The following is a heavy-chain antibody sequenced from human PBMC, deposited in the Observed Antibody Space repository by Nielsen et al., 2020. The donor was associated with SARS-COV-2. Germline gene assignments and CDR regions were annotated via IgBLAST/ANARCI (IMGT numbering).Heavy chain of an antibody. CDR3: AKEGVDTQYYFDY. CDR2: INNDGSIT. Sequence: GESLKISCATSGFAFSTYWMHWVRQAPGKGLVWVARINNDGSITNYADSVTGRFTISRDNAGNTLYLQMNSLRAEDTAVYYCAKEGVDTQYYFDYWGQGNLVTVSS. J-gene: IGHJ4*02. CDR1: GFAFSTYW. D-gene: IGHD5-18*01. V-gene: IGHV3-74*01.